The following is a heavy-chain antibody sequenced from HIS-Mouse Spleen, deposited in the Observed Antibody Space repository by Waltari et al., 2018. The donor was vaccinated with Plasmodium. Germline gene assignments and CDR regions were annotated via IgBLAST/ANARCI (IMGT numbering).Heavy chain of an antibody. CDR3: ARDSSSWYFDY. J-gene: IGHJ4*02. CDR2: IYTSGST. CDR1: GGSISSYY. V-gene: IGHV4-4*07. Sequence: QVQLQESGPGLVQPSEPLSLTGSVSGGSISSYYCGWIRQPAGKGLEWIGRIYTSGSTNYNPSLKSRVTMSVDTSKNQFSLKLSSVTAADTAVYYCARDSSSWYFDYWGQGTLVTVSS. D-gene: IGHD6-13*01.